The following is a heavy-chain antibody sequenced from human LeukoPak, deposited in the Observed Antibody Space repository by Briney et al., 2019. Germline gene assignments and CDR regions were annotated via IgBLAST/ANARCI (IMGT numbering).Heavy chain of an antibody. CDR2: ISWNSGSI. Sequence: PGGSLRLSCAASGFTFDDYAMHWVRQAPGKGLEWVSGISWNSGSIGYADSVKGRSTISRDNAKNSLYLQMNSLRAEDTAVYYCAKDLTWFDPWGQGTLVTVSS. V-gene: IGHV3-9*01. J-gene: IGHJ5*02. CDR1: GFTFDDYA. D-gene: IGHD3-16*01. CDR3: AKDLTWFDP.